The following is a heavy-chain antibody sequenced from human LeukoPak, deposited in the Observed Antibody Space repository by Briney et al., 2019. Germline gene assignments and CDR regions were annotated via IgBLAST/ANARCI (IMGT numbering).Heavy chain of an antibody. CDR2: YSGST. D-gene: IGHD3-10*01. CDR1: GGSFSDYY. CDR3: ARTRRHYYGSGENLTPWPAGLDV. V-gene: IGHV4-59*01. Sequence: KPSETLSLTCTVSGGSFSDYYWTWIRQPPGKGLEWIGYSGSTNYNPSLKNRVAISTYTSKRHFSLTLSSVTADDTAVYYCARTRRHYYGSGENLTPWPAGLDVWGQGTTVIVS. J-gene: IGHJ6*02.